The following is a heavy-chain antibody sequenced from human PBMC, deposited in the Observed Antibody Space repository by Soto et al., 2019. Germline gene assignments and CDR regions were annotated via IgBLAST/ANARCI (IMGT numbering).Heavy chain of an antibody. Sequence: HPGGSLRLSCAASGFTFSSYVMSWVRQAPGKGLEWVSGISGSGGSTYYADSVKGRFSISRDNSKNTLYLQMNSLRAEDTAVYYCAKAGTIFGVVMNNWFDPWGQGTLVTVSS. CDR3: AKAGTIFGVVMNNWFDP. D-gene: IGHD3-3*01. J-gene: IGHJ5*02. CDR2: ISGSGGST. CDR1: GFTFSSYV. V-gene: IGHV3-23*01.